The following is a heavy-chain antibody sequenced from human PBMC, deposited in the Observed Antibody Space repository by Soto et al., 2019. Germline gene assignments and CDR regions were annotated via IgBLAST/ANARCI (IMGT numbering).Heavy chain of an antibody. CDR1: GFTFSTSW. Sequence: EVQLVESGGDLIQPGGSLRISCAASGFTFSTSWMHWVRQAPGEGLAWVSRINSDGTTINYADSVKGRFTISGDNAKNTLYLQMNSLRADDTAVYYCAIAGSYRFDYWGQGTLVTVSS. V-gene: IGHV3-74*01. D-gene: IGHD1-26*01. CDR2: INSDGTTI. J-gene: IGHJ4*02. CDR3: AIAGSYRFDY.